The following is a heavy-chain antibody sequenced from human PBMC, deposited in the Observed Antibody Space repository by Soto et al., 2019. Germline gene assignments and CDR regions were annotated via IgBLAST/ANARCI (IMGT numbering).Heavy chain of an antibody. CDR1: GFTFSSYW. CDR2: IKQDGSEK. V-gene: IGHV3-7*01. J-gene: IGHJ6*02. D-gene: IGHD3-3*01. Sequence: PGGSLRLSCAASGFTFSSYWMSWVRQAPGKGLEWVANIKQDGSEKYYVDSVKGRFTISRDNAKNSLYLQMNSLRAEDTAVYYCARVGYYDFWSGYSNYGMDVWGQGTTVTVSS. CDR3: ARVGYYDFWSGYSNYGMDV.